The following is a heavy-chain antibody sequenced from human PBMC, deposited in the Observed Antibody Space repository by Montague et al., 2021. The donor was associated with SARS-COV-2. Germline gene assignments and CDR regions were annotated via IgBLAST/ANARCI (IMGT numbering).Heavy chain of an antibody. CDR1: GGSISSSNYY. J-gene: IGHJ5*02. D-gene: IGHD5-24*01. CDR2: IYDSGST. CDR3: ARIPHTPGRWPLGSRGASIPQSFWFDP. V-gene: IGHV4-39*02. Sequence: SETLSLTCTVSGGSISSSNYYWDWIRQPPGKGLEWIGSIYDSGSTYYNPSLKSRVTISVDTSKNHFSLKLSSVTAADTAVYYCARIPHTPGRWPLGSRGASIPQSFWFDPWGQGTLVTVSS.